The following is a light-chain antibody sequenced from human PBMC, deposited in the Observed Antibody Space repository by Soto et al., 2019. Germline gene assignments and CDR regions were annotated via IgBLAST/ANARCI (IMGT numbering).Light chain of an antibody. CDR3: QHYGGMWA. CDR2: DAS. V-gene: IGKV1-5*01. Sequence: DIQMTQSPSTLSGSVGDRVTITCRASQSISNRLAWYQQKPGQAPKVVIYDASSLESGVPSRFSGSGSGTEFILTINSLQPDDFATYCCQHYGGMWAFGQGTKVDIK. J-gene: IGKJ1*01. CDR1: QSISNR.